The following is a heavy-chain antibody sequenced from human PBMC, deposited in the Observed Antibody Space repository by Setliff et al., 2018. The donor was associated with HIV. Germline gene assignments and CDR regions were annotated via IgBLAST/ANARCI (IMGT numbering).Heavy chain of an antibody. J-gene: IGHJ4*02. CDR3: ARRSGYAEDY. D-gene: IGHD5-12*01. CDR2: IYYSGST. V-gene: IGHV4-39*07. CDR1: GGSISSSSYY. Sequence: SETLSLTCTVSGGSISSSSYYWGWIRQPPGKGLEWIGSIYYSGSTNYNPSLKSRVTISVDTSKNQFSLKLSSVTAADTAVYYCARRSGYAEDYWGQGTLVTVSS.